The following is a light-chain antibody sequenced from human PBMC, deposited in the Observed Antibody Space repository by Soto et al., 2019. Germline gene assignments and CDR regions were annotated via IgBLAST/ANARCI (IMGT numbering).Light chain of an antibody. CDR1: QDITTKS. V-gene: IGKV3-20*01. CDR2: GAS. J-gene: IGKJ1*01. CDR3: LQYDTAPRT. Sequence: PGERASLSCRASQDITTKSLAWYQQKPGHTPRLLIYGASNRAPGIPDRFSGSGSGTDFTLTISGVGPEDFAVYYCLQYDTAPRTFGQGTKVDIK.